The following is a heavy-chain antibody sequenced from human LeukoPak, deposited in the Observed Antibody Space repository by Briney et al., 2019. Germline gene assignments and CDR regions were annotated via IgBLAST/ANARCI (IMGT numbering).Heavy chain of an antibody. Sequence: PSETLSLTCTVSGGSISGYYWSWIRQHPGKGLEWIGYIYYSGSTYYNPSLKSRVTISVDTSKNQFSLKLSSVTAADTAVYYCARGLTYYDFWSGYLGAFDIWGQGTMVTVSS. V-gene: IGHV4-59*06. D-gene: IGHD3-3*01. CDR1: GGSISGYY. CDR2: IYYSGST. CDR3: ARGLTYYDFWSGYLGAFDI. J-gene: IGHJ3*02.